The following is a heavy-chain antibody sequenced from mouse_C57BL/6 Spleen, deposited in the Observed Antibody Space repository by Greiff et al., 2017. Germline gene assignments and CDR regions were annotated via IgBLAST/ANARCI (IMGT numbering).Heavy chain of an antibody. CDR2: ISSGGSYT. J-gene: IGHJ2*01. Sequence: EVMLVESGGDLVKPGGSLKLSCAASGFTFSSYGMSWVRQTPDKRLEWVATISSGGSYTYYPDSVKGRFTISRDNAKNTLYRQMSSLKSEDTAMYYCARMGSSYFDYWGQGTTLTVSS. CDR3: ARMGSSYFDY. V-gene: IGHV5-6*01. D-gene: IGHD1-1*01. CDR1: GFTFSSYG.